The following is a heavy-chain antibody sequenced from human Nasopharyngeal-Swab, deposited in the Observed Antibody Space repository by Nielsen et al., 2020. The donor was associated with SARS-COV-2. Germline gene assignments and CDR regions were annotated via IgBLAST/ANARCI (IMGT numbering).Heavy chain of an antibody. CDR3: ARVPYNWNYNRIQLKYYFDY. V-gene: IGHV3-7*01. J-gene: IGHJ4*02. CDR2: IKQDGSEK. Sequence: WIRQPPGKGLEWVANIKQDGSEKYYVDSVKGRFTISRDNAKNSLYLQMNSLRAEDTAVYYCARVPYNWNYNRIQLKYYFDYWGQGTLVTVSS. D-gene: IGHD1-7*01.